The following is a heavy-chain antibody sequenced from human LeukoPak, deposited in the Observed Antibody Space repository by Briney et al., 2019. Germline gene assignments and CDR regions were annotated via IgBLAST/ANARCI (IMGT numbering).Heavy chain of an antibody. J-gene: IGHJ4*02. D-gene: IGHD3-22*01. V-gene: IGHV3-9*01. CDR1: GFTFDDYA. Sequence: GGSLRLSCAASGFTFDDYAMHWVRQAPGKGLEWVSGISWNSGSIGYADSVKDRFTISRDNAKNSLYLQMNSLRAEDTALYYCAKDKGGSGYYPFDYWGQGTLVTVSS. CDR2: ISWNSGSI. CDR3: AKDKGGSGYYPFDY.